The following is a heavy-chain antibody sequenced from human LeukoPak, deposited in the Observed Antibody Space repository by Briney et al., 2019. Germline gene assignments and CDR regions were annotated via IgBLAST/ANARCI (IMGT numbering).Heavy chain of an antibody. CDR1: GGSHSSGDYY. J-gene: IGHJ5*02. Sequence: TLSLTCIVSGGSHSSGDYYWIWIRQPPGKGVEWIGYIYYGGSKYYNPSLKSRVTISVDTSKNHFSLKLSSVTAADTAVYYCARVIYSSSGYGYWFDPWGQGTLVTVSS. D-gene: IGHD6-13*01. CDR3: ARVIYSSSGYGYWFDP. V-gene: IGHV4-30-4*08. CDR2: IYYGGSK.